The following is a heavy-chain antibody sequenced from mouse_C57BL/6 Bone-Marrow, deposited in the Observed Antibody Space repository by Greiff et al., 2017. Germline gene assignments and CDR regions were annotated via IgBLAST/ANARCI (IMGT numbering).Heavy chain of an antibody. CDR2: INPNNGGT. D-gene: IGHD3-3*01. V-gene: IGHV1-18*01. CDR3: ARVGQQLYHFDY. J-gene: IGHJ2*01. Sequence: VQLKESGPELVKPGASVKIPCKASGYTFTDYNMDWVKQSHGKSLEWIGDINPNNGGTIYNQKFKGKATLTVDKSSSTAYMELRSLTSEDTAVYYCARVGQQLYHFDYWGQGTTLTVSS. CDR1: GYTFTDYN.